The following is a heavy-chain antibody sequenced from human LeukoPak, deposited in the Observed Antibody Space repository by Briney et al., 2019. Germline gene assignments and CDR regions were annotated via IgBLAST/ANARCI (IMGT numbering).Heavy chain of an antibody. CDR2: ISWNSGSI. CDR3: AKDIGSYYYYMDV. J-gene: IGHJ6*03. V-gene: IGHV3-9*01. D-gene: IGHD3-16*01. Sequence: GGSLRLSCAASGFTFRGYAMTWVRQAPGKGLEWVSGISWNSGSIGYADSVKGRFTISRDNAKNSLYLQMNSLRAEDTALYYCAKDIGSYYYYMDVWGKGTTVTVSS. CDR1: GFTFRGYA.